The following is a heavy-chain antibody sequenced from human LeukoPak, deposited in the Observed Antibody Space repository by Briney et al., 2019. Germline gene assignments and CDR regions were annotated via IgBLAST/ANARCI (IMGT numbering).Heavy chain of an antibody. J-gene: IGHJ4*02. Sequence: ASVKVSCKASGYTFTGHYMHWVRLAPGQGLEWMGWINPNSGGTNYAQKFQGRVTMTRDTSISTAYMELSSLRSDDTAVYYCVRRPSASYDYWGQGTLVTVSS. CDR1: GYTFTGHY. V-gene: IGHV1-2*02. CDR2: INPNSGGT. D-gene: IGHD6-25*01. CDR3: VRRPSASYDY.